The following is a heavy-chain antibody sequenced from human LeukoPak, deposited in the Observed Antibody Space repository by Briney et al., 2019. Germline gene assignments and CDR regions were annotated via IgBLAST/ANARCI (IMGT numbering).Heavy chain of an antibody. CDR1: GFNFANHA. D-gene: IGHD6-13*01. CDR2: ISGGGDIT. J-gene: IGHJ4*02. Sequence: GGSLRLSCAASGFNFANHAMSWVRQTPGKGLEWVSAISGGGDITYYADSVKGRFTISRDNSKDTLYLQMNGLRAEDTAVYFCAKQSAGSAAWYSLHYDFWGQGTLVTVSS. CDR3: AKQSAGSAAWYSLHYDF. V-gene: IGHV3-23*01.